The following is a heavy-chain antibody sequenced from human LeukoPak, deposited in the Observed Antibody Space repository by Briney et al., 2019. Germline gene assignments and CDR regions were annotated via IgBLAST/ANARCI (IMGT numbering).Heavy chain of an antibody. CDR2: IIPIFGTA. D-gene: IGHD6-6*01. J-gene: IGHJ5*02. CDR1: GGTFSSYA. V-gene: IGHV1-69*05. CDR3: ARLAALGDWFDP. Sequence: VASVKVSCXASGGTFSSYAISWVRQARGQGLEWMGRIIPIFGTANYAQKFQGRVTITTDESTSTAYMELSSLRSEDTAVYYCARLAALGDWFDPWGQGTLVTVSS.